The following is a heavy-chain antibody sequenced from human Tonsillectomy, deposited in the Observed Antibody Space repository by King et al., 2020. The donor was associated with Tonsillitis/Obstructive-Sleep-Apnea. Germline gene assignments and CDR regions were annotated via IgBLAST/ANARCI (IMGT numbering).Heavy chain of an antibody. CDR1: GGSISRHF. CDR3: ARGKGDV. Sequence: QLQESGPGLVKPSETLSLTCTVSGGSISRHFWSWIRQPPGKGLEYIGYIYYSVSTNCNPSLQSRVSISIDTSKNQFSLKLRSVTAADTGVYYCARGKGDVWGKGTTVTVSS. J-gene: IGHJ6*04. V-gene: IGHV4-59*11. CDR2: IYYSVST.